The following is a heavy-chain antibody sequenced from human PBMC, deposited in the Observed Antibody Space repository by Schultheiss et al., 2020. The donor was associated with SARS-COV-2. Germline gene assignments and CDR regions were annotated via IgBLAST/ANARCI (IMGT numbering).Heavy chain of an antibody. CDR3: ARAGDGYNYYPYWYFDL. V-gene: IGHV3-9*01. Sequence: GGSLRLSCAASGFTFDDYAMHWVRQAPGKGLEWVSGISWNSGSIGYADSVKGRFTISRDNAKNSLYLQMNSLRAEDTAVYYCARAGDGYNYYPYWYFDLWGRGTLVTVSS. J-gene: IGHJ2*01. CDR1: GFTFDDYA. D-gene: IGHD5-24*01. CDR2: ISWNSGSI.